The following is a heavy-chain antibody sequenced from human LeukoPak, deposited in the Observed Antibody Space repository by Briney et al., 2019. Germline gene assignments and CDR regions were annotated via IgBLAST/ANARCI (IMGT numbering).Heavy chain of an antibody. V-gene: IGHV4-34*01. CDR2: INHSGST. D-gene: IGHD3-3*01. J-gene: IGHJ5*02. Sequence: SETLSLTCAVYGGSFSGYYWSWIRQPPGKGLEWIGEINHSGSTNYNPSLKSRVTISVDTSKNQFSLKLSSVTAADTAVYYCARGRRMYFLKWPGYNWFDPWGQGTLVIVSS. CDR3: ARGRRMYFLKWPGYNWFDP. CDR1: GGSFSGYY.